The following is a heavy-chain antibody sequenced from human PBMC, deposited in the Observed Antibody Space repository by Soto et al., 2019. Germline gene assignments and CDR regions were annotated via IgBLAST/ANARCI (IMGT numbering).Heavy chain of an antibody. CDR3: AKPPGGGGY. CDR2: IYSGGYT. V-gene: IGHV3-53*01. Sequence: EVQLVESGGGLIQPGGSLRLSCAVSGFTVSNNYMSWVRQAPGKGLEGVSVIYSGGYTAYGDSVKGRFTISRDNSKNTPYLQMEGRGPADPALYYGAKPPGGGGYWGQGTLVTVSS. D-gene: IGHD3-10*01. J-gene: IGHJ4*02. CDR1: GFTVSNNY.